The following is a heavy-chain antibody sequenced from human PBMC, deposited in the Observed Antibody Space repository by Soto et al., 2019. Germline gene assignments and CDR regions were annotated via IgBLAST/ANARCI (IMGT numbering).Heavy chain of an antibody. Sequence: ASVKVSCKASGYTFTDYYIDWVRQAPGQGLEWMGWINTHSGGTNYAQKFQGWVTMTRDTSTSTAYMELGRLKSDDTAVYYCARGGRQQLVWRNDAFDIWGQGTRVTVSS. V-gene: IGHV1-2*04. J-gene: IGHJ3*02. D-gene: IGHD6-13*01. CDR2: INTHSGGT. CDR3: ARGGRQQLVWRNDAFDI. CDR1: GYTFTDYY.